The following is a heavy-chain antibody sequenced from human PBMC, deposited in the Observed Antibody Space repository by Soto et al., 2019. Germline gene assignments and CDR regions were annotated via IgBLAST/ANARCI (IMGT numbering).Heavy chain of an antibody. CDR3: ARGYGSGSYYSYYYYYGMDV. J-gene: IGHJ6*02. V-gene: IGHV4-34*01. D-gene: IGHD3-10*01. Sequence: SLTCAVYGGSFSGYYWSWIRQPPGKGLEWIGEINHSGSTNYNPSLKSRVTISVDTSKNQFSLKLSSVTAADTAVYYCARGYGSGSYYSYYYYYGMDVWGQGTTVTVSS. CDR2: INHSGST. CDR1: GGSFSGYY.